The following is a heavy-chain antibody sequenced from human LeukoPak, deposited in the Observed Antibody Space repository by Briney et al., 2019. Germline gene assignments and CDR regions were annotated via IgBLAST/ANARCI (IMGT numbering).Heavy chain of an antibody. D-gene: IGHD6-13*01. CDR3: ARWGGPYSSSPYYFDY. CDR1: GFTFSSYW. Sequence: EGSLRLSCAASGFTFSSYWMSWVRQAPGKGLEWVANIKQDGSEKYYVDSVKGRFTISRDNAKNSLYLQMNSLRAEDTAVYYCARWGGPYSSSPYYFDYWGQGTLVTVSS. CDR2: IKQDGSEK. J-gene: IGHJ4*02. V-gene: IGHV3-7*01.